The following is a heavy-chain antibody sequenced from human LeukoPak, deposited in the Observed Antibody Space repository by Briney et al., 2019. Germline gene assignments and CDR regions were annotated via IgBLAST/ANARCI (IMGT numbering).Heavy chain of an antibody. Sequence: SETLSLTCTVSGGSISSYYWSWIRQPPGKGLEWIGYIYYSGSTNYNPSLKSRVTISVDTSKNQFSLKLGSVTAADTAVYYCARELMGYNSPYYYMDVWGKGTTVTVSS. D-gene: IGHD5-24*01. J-gene: IGHJ6*03. CDR1: GGSISSYY. V-gene: IGHV4-59*01. CDR3: ARELMGYNSPYYYMDV. CDR2: IYYSGST.